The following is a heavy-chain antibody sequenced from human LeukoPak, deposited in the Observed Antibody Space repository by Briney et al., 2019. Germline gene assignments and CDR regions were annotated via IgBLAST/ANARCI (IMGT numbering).Heavy chain of an antibody. V-gene: IGHV3-23*01. Sequence: PGGSLRLSCAASGFTFSTSGMSWVRQAPGKGLQWVSGITDSGDSTHYADSVRGRFTISRDNAKNSLYLQMNSLRAEDTAVYYCATSAGYYGSGSYSVDVWGKGTTVTVSS. CDR3: ATSAGYYGSGSYSVDV. CDR1: GFTFSTSG. J-gene: IGHJ6*04. D-gene: IGHD3-10*01. CDR2: ITDSGDST.